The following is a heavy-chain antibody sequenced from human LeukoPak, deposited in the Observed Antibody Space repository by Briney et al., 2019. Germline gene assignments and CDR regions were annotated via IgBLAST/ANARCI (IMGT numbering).Heavy chain of an antibody. CDR1: GGSFSGYY. D-gene: IGHD3-22*01. J-gene: IGHJ5*02. CDR3: ATYYRARGWFDP. V-gene: IGHV4-34*01. CDR2: INHSGST. Sequence: PSETLSLTCAVYGGSFSGYYWSWIRQPPGKGLEWIGEINHSGSTNYNPSLKSRVTISVDTSKNQFSLKLSSVIAADTAVYYCATYYRARGWFDPWGQGTLVTVSS.